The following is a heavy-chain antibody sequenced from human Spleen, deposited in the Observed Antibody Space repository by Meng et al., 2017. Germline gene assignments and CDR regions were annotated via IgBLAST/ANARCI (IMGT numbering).Heavy chain of an antibody. CDR2: IDPNSGVT. J-gene: IGHJ4*02. Sequence: RLVQSVAGVKKPGASVKVSCKPSGYIFSAYWIHWVRQAPGQGLEWMGRIDPNSGVTEYAPKFQGRVTMTGDTSISTAYMELRRLRSDDTAFYYCARDENISAAGKLFGDYWGQGTLVTVSS. D-gene: IGHD6-13*01. CDR3: ARDENISAAGKLFGDY. CDR1: GYIFSAYW. V-gene: IGHV1-2*06.